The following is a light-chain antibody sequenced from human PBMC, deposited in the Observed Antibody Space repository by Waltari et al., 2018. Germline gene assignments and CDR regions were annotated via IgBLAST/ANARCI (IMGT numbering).Light chain of an antibody. Sequence: VILTQSPATLSLSPGERATLSCRASQSVANYLAWYQQKPGQAPRLLIYGASNRPTGIPDRFSGTRSGTDFTLIISSLEPEDFAVYYCQRYSDSPPTFGGGTKVEIK. CDR3: QRYSDSPPT. CDR1: QSVANY. V-gene: IGKV3-11*01. CDR2: GAS. J-gene: IGKJ4*01.